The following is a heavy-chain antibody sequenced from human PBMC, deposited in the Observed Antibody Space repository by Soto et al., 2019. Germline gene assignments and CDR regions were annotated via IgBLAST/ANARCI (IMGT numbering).Heavy chain of an antibody. J-gene: IGHJ3*02. CDR2: IYPGDSDT. CDR3: ARLLSPYSGYENAFDI. CDR1: GYSFTSYW. V-gene: IGHV5-51*01. Sequence: PGESLKISCKGSGYSFTSYWIGWVRQMPGKGLEWMGIIYPGDSDTRYSPSFQGQVTISADKSISTAYLQWSSLKASDTAMYYCARLLSPYSGYENAFDIWGQGTMVTVSS. D-gene: IGHD5-12*01.